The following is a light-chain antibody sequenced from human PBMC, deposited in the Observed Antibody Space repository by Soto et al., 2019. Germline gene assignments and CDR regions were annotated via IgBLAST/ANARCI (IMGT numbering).Light chain of an antibody. CDR1: SSNIGAGYD. J-gene: IGLJ1*01. V-gene: IGLV1-40*01. CDR3: QSHDSSLHASV. CDR2: GNT. Sequence: QSVLTQPPSVSGAPGQRVTISCTGSSSNIGAGYDVHWYLQLPGTAPKLIIYGNTNRPSGVPDRFSGSKSGSSASLAITGLQAVDEADYYCQSHDSSLHASVFGTGTKVTVL.